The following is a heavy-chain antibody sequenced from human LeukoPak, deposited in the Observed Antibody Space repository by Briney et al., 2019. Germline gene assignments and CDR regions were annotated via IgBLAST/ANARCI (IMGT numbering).Heavy chain of an antibody. V-gene: IGHV3-30*04. D-gene: IGHD6-13*01. CDR3: ARSDSSRWYNWFGP. CDR2: ISYDGSNK. Sequence: GGSLRLSCAASGFTFSSYAMHWVRQAPGKGLEWVAVISYDGSNKYYADSVKGRFTISRDNSKNTLYLQMNSLRAEDTAVYYCARSDSSRWYNWFGPWGQGTLVTVSS. J-gene: IGHJ5*02. CDR1: GFTFSSYA.